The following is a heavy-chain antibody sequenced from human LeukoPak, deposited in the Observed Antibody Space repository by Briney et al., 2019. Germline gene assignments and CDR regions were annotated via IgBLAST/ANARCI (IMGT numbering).Heavy chain of an antibody. Sequence: TSETLSLTCTVSGGSISSYYWSWIRQPPGKGLEWIGYIYYSGSTNYNPSLKSRVTISVDTSKSQFSLKLSSVTAADTAVYYCARHWGTAFDIWGQGTMVTVSS. D-gene: IGHD3-16*01. CDR2: IYYSGST. J-gene: IGHJ3*02. CDR3: ARHWGTAFDI. CDR1: GGSISSYY. V-gene: IGHV4-59*08.